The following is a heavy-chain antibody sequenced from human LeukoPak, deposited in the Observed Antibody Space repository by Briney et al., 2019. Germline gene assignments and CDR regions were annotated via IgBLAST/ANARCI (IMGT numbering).Heavy chain of an antibody. J-gene: IGHJ6*03. V-gene: IGHV3-23*01. CDR3: ARDPATLVYYMDV. Sequence: GGSLRLSCAASGFTFSSYGMSWVRQAPGKGLEWVSAISGSGGSTYYADSVKGRFTISRDNAKNSLYLQMNSLRAEDTAVYYCARDPATLVYYMDVWGKGTTVTISS. D-gene: IGHD2-15*01. CDR2: ISGSGGST. CDR1: GFTFSSYG.